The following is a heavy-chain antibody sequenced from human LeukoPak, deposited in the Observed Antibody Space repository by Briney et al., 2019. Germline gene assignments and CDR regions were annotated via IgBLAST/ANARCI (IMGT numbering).Heavy chain of an antibody. D-gene: IGHD1-14*01. Sequence: PGGSLRLSCAASGFTFSLYAMTWVRQALGKGLEWVSSLSGSGGITFYADSVKGRFAISRDNSKNTLYLQMNSLGAGDTALYYCVRYPYGTSPYYFDYWGQGTLVTVSS. J-gene: IGHJ4*02. CDR2: LSGSGGIT. CDR3: VRYPYGTSPYYFDY. V-gene: IGHV3-23*01. CDR1: GFTFSLYA.